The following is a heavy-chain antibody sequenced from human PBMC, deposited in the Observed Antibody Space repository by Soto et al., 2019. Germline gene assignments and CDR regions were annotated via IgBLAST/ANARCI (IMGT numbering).Heavy chain of an antibody. CDR3: ARTTAVPNTLRSRYFFDY. D-gene: IGHD4-17*01. V-gene: IGHV4-61*01. CDR2: VYYSVTT. Sequence: SETLSLTCSVSGGSVSNKTYYWSWIRQPPGKRLEWIGYVYYSVTTNYNPSLKSRVTISVDLSKNQFSLRLSSVTTADTALYYCARTTAVPNTLRSRYFFDYWGKGTLVTVSS. J-gene: IGHJ4*02. CDR1: GGSVSNKTYY.